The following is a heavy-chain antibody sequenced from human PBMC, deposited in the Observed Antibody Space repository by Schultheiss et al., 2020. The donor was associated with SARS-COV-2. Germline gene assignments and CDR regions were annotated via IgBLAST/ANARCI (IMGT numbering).Heavy chain of an antibody. D-gene: IGHD2-21*02. CDR3: ACRGGGDCYREP. J-gene: IGHJ5*02. CDR2: ISYDGSNK. Sequence: GGSLRLSCAASGFTFSSYAMHWVRQAPGKGLEWVAVISYDGSNKYYADSVKGRFTISRDNSKNTLYLQMNSLRAEDTAVYYCACRGGGDCYREPWGQGTLGTVAS. CDR1: GFTFSSYA. V-gene: IGHV3-30*01.